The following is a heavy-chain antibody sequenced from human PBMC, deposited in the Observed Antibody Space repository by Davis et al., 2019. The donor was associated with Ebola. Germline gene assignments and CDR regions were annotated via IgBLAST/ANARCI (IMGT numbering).Heavy chain of an antibody. D-gene: IGHD2-15*01. Sequence: GESLKISCAASGFTFSSYWMHWVRQAPGKGLVWVSRINSDGSSTSYADSVKGRFTISRDNAKNTLYLQMNSLRAEDTAVYYCAREFGGVVHDAFDIWGQGTMVTVSS. V-gene: IGHV3-74*01. J-gene: IGHJ3*02. CDR2: INSDGSST. CDR3: AREFGGVVHDAFDI. CDR1: GFTFSSYW.